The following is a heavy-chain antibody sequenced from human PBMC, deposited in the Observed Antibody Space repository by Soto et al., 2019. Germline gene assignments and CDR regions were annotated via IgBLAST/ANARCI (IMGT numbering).Heavy chain of an antibody. D-gene: IGHD1-26*01. CDR3: AARGSYFGL. CDR1: GGSITTYGYY. Sequence: QVQLQESGPGLVKPSQTLSLTCTVSGGSITTYGYYWSWIRQHPGKGLEWIGYIHSSGRADYNPSLGSRVTISGDTSKNQFSLKVSSVTAADTAVYHCAARGSYFGLWGQGARVTVSS. CDR2: IHSSGRA. J-gene: IGHJ5*02. V-gene: IGHV4-31*03.